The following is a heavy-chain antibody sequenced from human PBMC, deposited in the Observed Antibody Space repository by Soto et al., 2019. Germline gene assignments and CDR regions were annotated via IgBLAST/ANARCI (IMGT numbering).Heavy chain of an antibody. D-gene: IGHD5-12*01. CDR2: IHYNGNT. Sequence: KPSETLSLTCTVSGDSISAYSWSWVRQPPGKGLEWIGNIHYNGNTKYNPSLKSRVSMSVDTSKNQFSLRLISVTAADTAKYFCAREGNLGRWLQPLDFWGQGTLVTVS. J-gene: IGHJ4*02. V-gene: IGHV4-59*01. CDR1: GDSISAYS. CDR3: AREGNLGRWLQPLDF.